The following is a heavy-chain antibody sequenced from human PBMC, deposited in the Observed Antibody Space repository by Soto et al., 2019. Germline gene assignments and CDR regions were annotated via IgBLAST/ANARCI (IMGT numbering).Heavy chain of an antibody. CDR3: ARGGVPSRTITYYFDY. CDR1: GGSFSGYY. J-gene: IGHJ4*02. Sequence: SETLSLTCAVYGGSFSGYYWSWIRQPPGKGLEWIGEINHSGSTNYNPSLKSRVTISVDTSKNQFSLKLSSVTAADTAVYYCARGGVPSRTITYYFDYWGQGTLVTVSS. CDR2: INHSGST. D-gene: IGHD3-16*01. V-gene: IGHV4-34*01.